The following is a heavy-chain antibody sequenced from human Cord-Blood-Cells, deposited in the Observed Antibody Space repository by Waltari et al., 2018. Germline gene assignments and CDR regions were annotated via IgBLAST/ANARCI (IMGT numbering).Heavy chain of an antibody. Sequence: QVQLVQSGAEVKKPGSSVKVSCKASGGTFSSYAISWVRQAPGQGLEWMGGIIPIFGTANYAQKFQGRVTITADESTSTAYMGLSSLRSEDTAVYYCARDLIVGARYYYGMDVWGQGTTVTVSS. CDR1: GGTFSSYA. CDR3: ARDLIVGARYYYGMDV. D-gene: IGHD1-26*01. CDR2: IIPIFGTA. V-gene: IGHV1-69*01. J-gene: IGHJ6*02.